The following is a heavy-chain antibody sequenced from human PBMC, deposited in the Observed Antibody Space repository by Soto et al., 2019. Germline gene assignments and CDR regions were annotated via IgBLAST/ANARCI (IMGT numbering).Heavy chain of an antibody. CDR1: GYTLTELS. CDR2: FDPEDGET. V-gene: IGHV1-24*01. D-gene: IGHD3-16*01. CDR3: ATASWRLGESDAFDI. J-gene: IGHJ3*02. Sequence: ASVKVSCKVSGYTLTELSMHWVRQAPGKGLEWMGGFDPEDGETIYAQKFQGRVTMTEDTSTDTAYMELSSLRSEDTAVYYCATASWRLGESDAFDIWGQGIMVTVSS.